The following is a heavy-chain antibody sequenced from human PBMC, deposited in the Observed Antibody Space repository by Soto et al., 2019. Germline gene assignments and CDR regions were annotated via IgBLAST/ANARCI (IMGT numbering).Heavy chain of an antibody. Sequence: SETLSLTCSVSGASIRSGGFYWSWLRQSPGKGLEWIGHIYYTGSTFVSPSLKGRLTISLDTSKNQFSLDLSSVTAADTAMYYCARIEMASIKWGRGTLVTVSS. CDR1: GASIRSGGFY. CDR2: IYYTGST. D-gene: IGHD5-12*01. J-gene: IGHJ4*02. V-gene: IGHV4-31*03. CDR3: ARIEMASIK.